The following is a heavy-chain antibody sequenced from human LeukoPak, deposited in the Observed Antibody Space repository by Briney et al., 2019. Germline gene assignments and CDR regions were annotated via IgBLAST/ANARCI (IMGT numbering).Heavy chain of an antibody. D-gene: IGHD6-19*01. CDR2: IYYSGST. Sequence: PSETLSLTCTVSGGSISSYYWSWIRQPPGKGLEWIGYIYYSGSTNYNPSLKSRVTISVDTSKNQFSLKLCSVTAADTAVYYCARHYSSGLDYWGQGTLVTVSS. V-gene: IGHV4-59*08. CDR1: GGSISSYY. J-gene: IGHJ4*02. CDR3: ARHYSSGLDY.